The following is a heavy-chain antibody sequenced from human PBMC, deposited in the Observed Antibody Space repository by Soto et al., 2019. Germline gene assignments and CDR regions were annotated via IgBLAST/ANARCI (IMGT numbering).Heavy chain of an antibody. CDR1: GGTFSSYT. D-gene: IGHD6-19*01. J-gene: IGHJ4*02. CDR3: ARGRPYSSGWIDY. Sequence: QVQLVQSGAEVKKPGSSVKVSCKASGGTFSSYTISWVRQAPGQGLEWMGRIIPILGIANYEQKFQGRVTITADKATSTADTELSSLRSEDTAVYYCARGRPYSSGWIDYWGQGTLVTVSS. CDR2: IIPILGIA. V-gene: IGHV1-69*02.